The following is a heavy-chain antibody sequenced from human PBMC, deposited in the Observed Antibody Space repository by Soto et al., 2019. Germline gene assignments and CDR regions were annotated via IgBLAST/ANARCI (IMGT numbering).Heavy chain of an antibody. V-gene: IGHV4-34*01. Sequence: QVQLQQWGAGLLKPSETLSLTCAVSGGSFSGYYWSWIRQPPGKGLEWIGEINHSGSTNYNPSLKSRVTISVDTSKNQFSLQLSSVTAADTAVYYCARYSYGYYYYYGMDVW. CDR3: ARYSYGYYYYYGMDV. CDR2: INHSGST. J-gene: IGHJ6*01. D-gene: IGHD5-18*01. CDR1: GGSFSGYY.